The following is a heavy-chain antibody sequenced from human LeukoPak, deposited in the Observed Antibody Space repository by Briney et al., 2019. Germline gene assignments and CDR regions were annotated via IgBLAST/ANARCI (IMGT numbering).Heavy chain of an antibody. CDR2: ISAYKGTT. V-gene: IGHV1-18*04. J-gene: IGHJ3*02. CDR1: GYPFTSYR. Sequence: ASVKVSCKASGYPFTSYRITWVRQAPGQGLEWMGWISAYKGTTNYAQKLQGRVTMTTDTSTSTAYMELRSLRSDDTAVYYCARPHQIWGQGKMVTVSS. CDR3: ARPHQI.